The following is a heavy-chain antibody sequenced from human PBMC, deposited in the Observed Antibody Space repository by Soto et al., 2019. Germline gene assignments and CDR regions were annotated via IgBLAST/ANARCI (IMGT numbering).Heavy chain of an antibody. D-gene: IGHD6-6*01. Sequence: QVQLVQSGAEVKKPGSSVKVSCKASGGTFSSYAISWVRQAPGQGLEWMGGSIPIFGTANYAQKFQGRVTITADETTGTAYTEGCSRGSADTAVYYCARGSLGGGVTARPIDYWGQGTLVTVSS. V-gene: IGHV1-69*12. CDR1: GGTFSSYA. CDR3: ARGSLGGGVTARPIDY. CDR2: SIPIFGTA. J-gene: IGHJ4*02.